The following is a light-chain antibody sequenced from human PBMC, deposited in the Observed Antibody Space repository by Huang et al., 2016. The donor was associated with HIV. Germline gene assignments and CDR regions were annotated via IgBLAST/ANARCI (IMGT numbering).Light chain of an antibody. Sequence: EIVMTQSPATLSVSPGDSATLSCRASQSVDTNLAWYQQERGQAPRLLIYGASTRATGVPARFSGSGSGTEFTLTISSLQSEDFAVYYCQQYNKWPPLTFGQGTKVEIK. CDR3: QQYNKWPPLT. V-gene: IGKV3-15*01. J-gene: IGKJ1*01. CDR1: QSVDTN. CDR2: GAS.